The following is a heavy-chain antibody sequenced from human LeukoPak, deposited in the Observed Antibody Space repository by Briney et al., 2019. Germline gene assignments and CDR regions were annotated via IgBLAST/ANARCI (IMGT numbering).Heavy chain of an antibody. CDR3: ATAAAGTGFDY. Sequence: ASVKVSCKASGYTFTGYYMRWVRQAPGQGLEWMGRINPNSGGTNYAQKFQGRVTMTRDTSISTAYMELSRLRSDDTAVYYCATAAAGTGFDYWGQGTLVTVSS. J-gene: IGHJ4*02. V-gene: IGHV1-2*06. D-gene: IGHD6-13*01. CDR1: GYTFTGYY. CDR2: INPNSGGT.